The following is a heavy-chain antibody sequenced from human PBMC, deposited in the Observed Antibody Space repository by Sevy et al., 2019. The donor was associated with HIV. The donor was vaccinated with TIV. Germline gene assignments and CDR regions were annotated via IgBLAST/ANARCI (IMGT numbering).Heavy chain of an antibody. V-gene: IGHV3-15*01. Sequence: GESLKISCAASGFTFSNAWMSWVRQAPGKGLEWVGRIKGKIYDGTIDYGAPVKGRFSISRDDSKNTLYLQMNSLKTEDTAVYYCTTASWSQEDYYNYWGQGTLVTVSS. CDR2: IKGKIYDGTI. J-gene: IGHJ4*02. CDR3: TTASWSQEDYYNY. CDR1: GFTFSNAW. D-gene: IGHD6-13*01.